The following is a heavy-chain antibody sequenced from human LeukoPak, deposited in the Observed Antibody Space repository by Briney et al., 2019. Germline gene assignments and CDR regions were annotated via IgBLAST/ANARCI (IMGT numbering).Heavy chain of an antibody. D-gene: IGHD3-10*01. CDR3: ARGGSGSSYFDY. Sequence: SETLSLTCTVSGGSISSHYWGWIRQPPGKGLEWIGYIYYSGSTNYNPSLKSRVTISVDTSKNQFSLKLSSVTAADTAVYYCARGGSGSSYFDYWGQGTLVTVSS. CDR2: IYYSGST. CDR1: GGSISSHY. J-gene: IGHJ4*02. V-gene: IGHV4-59*11.